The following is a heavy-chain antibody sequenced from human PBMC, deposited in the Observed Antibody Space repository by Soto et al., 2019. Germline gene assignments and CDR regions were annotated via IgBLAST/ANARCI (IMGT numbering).Heavy chain of an antibody. CDR2: ISGSGGST. J-gene: IGHJ4*02. V-gene: IGHV3-23*01. CDR1: GFTFSSYA. Sequence: LRLSCAASGFTFSSYAMSWVRQAPGKGLEWVSAISGSGGSTYYADSVKGRFTISRDNSKNTLYLQMNSLRAEDTAVYYCARTYGSGSYVNFDYWGQGTLVTVSS. CDR3: ARTYGSGSYVNFDY. D-gene: IGHD3-10*01.